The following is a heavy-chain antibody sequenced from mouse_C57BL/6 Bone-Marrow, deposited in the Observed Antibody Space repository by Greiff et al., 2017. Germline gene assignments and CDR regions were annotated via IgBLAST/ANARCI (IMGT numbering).Heavy chain of an antibody. J-gene: IGHJ2*01. CDR1: GYTFTSYW. CDR3: ARGYDYDYYFDY. D-gene: IGHD2-4*01. V-gene: IGHV1-69*01. Sequence: VQLQQPGAELVMPGASVKLSCKASGYTFTSYWMHWVKQRPGQGLEWIGEIDPSDSYTNYNQKFKGKSTLTVDKSSSTAYMQLSSLTSEDSAVYYCARGYDYDYYFDYWGQGTTLTVSS. CDR2: IDPSDSYT.